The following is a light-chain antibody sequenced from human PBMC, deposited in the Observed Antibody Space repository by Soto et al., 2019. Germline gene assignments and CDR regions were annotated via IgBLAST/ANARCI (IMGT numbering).Light chain of an antibody. CDR3: QQYGSSPGT. Sequence: EIVLTQSPGTLSLSPGERATLSCRASQSVSSSYLAWYQQKPGQAPRLLIYGASSRATGIPDRFSGSGSGTVFNLTISRLEPEDFVVYYCQQYGSSPGTFGGGTKVEIK. CDR1: QSVSSSY. J-gene: IGKJ4*01. CDR2: GAS. V-gene: IGKV3-20*01.